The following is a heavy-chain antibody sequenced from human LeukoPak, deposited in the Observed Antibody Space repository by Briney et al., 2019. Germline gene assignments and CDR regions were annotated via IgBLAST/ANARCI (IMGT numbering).Heavy chain of an antibody. CDR1: GFTFGDYA. J-gene: IGHJ4*02. CDR2: ISSSSSTI. CDR3: ARDDRDYYDSSGPFDY. V-gene: IGHV3-48*01. Sequence: GGSLRLSCTASGFTFGDYAMTWVRQAPGKGLEWVSYISSSSSTIYYADSVKGRFTISRDNAKNSLYLQMNSLRAEDTAVYYCARDDRDYYDSSGPFDYWGQGTLVTVSS. D-gene: IGHD3-22*01.